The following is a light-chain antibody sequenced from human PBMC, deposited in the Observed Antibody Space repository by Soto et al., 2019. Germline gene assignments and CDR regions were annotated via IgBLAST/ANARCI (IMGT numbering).Light chain of an antibody. J-gene: IGKJ1*01. CDR3: QQYGSSPRT. CDR1: QSLSSN. V-gene: IGKV3-15*01. CDR2: RAS. Sequence: EIVMTQSPATLSVSPGERATLSCRASQSLSSNLAWYQQKPGQAPRLLIYRASTRAPGISARFSGSGSGTEFTLTISSLQSEDFAVYYCQQYGSSPRTFGQGTKVDIK.